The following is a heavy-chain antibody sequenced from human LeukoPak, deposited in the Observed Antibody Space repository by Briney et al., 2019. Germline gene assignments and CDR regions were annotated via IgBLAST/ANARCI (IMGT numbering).Heavy chain of an antibody. V-gene: IGHV3-23*01. CDR2: ISGSGGST. Sequence: GGSLRLSCAASGFTFSSYAMSWVRQAPGKGLEWVSAISGSGGSTYYADSVKGRFTISRDDSKNTLYLQMNSLRAEDTAVYYCALEGNGAASYYYYYYYMDVWGKGTTVTVSS. J-gene: IGHJ6*03. CDR3: ALEGNGAASYYYYYYYMDV. D-gene: IGHD1-1*01. CDR1: GFTFSSYA.